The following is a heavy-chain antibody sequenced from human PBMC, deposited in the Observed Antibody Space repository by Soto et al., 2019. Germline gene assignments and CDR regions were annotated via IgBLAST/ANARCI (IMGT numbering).Heavy chain of an antibody. CDR3: TRHLYCATSICPFDY. J-gene: IGHJ4*02. CDR2: IRSKADKYAT. D-gene: IGHD2-8*01. CDR1: GFSFSDFV. Sequence: GGSLRLSCAASGFSFSDFVMHWVRQASGKGLEWLGRIRSKADKYATVYAASVKGRFTISRDDSKNTAFLQMSGLKAEDTAVYYCTRHLYCATSICPFDYWGPGTLVTVSS. V-gene: IGHV3-73*01.